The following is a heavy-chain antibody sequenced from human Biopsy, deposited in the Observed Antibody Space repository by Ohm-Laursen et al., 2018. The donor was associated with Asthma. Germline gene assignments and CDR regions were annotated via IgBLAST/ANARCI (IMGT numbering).Heavy chain of an antibody. J-gene: IGHJ6*02. Sequence: GTLSLTCSLSSGSGGYMRSGNYYWGWIRQPPGKGLEWIGSIYYSGTTYYNPSLESRVAVSADTTKNQFSLKLTSVTAADTAVYYCVRGSSSWHHGPFHYYYGLDVWGQGTTATVSS. V-gene: IGHV4-39*01. D-gene: IGHD6-13*01. CDR3: VRGSSSWHHGPFHYYYGLDV. CDR1: SGSGGYMRSGNYY. CDR2: IYYSGTT.